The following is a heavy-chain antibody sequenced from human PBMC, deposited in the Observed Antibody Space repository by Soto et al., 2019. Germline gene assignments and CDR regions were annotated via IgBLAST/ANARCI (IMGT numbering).Heavy chain of an antibody. CDR2: ISYDGNNK. CDR1: GFTYSTYT. V-gene: IGHV3-30-3*02. Sequence: GGSLRLSCAASGFTYSTYTMHWVRQAPGKGLEWVAVISYDGNNKFYADSVKGRFTISRDSTKQTLYLQMNSLRAEDTAVYYCAKSDTALSYGFDPWGQGALVTVSS. D-gene: IGHD5-18*01. CDR3: AKSDTALSYGFDP. J-gene: IGHJ5*02.